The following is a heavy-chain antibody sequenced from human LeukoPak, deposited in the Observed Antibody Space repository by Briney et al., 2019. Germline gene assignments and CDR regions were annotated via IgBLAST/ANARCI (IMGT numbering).Heavy chain of an antibody. CDR1: GYTFNRHG. CDR3: ARDPSNTSGWYIYFDY. Sequence: ASVKVSCKASGYTFNRHGISWARQAPGQGLDWMGWISAYNGETRYAQKFQGRVTLTIDTSTSPAYMELRSLTSDDTAMYYCARDPSNTSGWYIYFDYWGQGTPVTVSS. J-gene: IGHJ4*02. D-gene: IGHD6-19*01. V-gene: IGHV1-18*01. CDR2: ISAYNGET.